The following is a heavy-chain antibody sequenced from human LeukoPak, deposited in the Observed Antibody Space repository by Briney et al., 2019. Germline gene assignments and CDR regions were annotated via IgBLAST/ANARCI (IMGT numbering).Heavy chain of an antibody. CDR2: ISWNSGSI. J-gene: IGHJ6*02. Sequence: PGGSLRLSCAASGFTFDDYAMHWVRQAPGKGLEWVSGISWNSGSIGYADSVKGRFTISRDNAKNSLYLQMNSLRAEDTALYYCAISDGYYCGMDVWGHGTTVTVSS. V-gene: IGHV3-9*01. CDR3: AISDGYYCGMDV. CDR1: GFTFDDYA.